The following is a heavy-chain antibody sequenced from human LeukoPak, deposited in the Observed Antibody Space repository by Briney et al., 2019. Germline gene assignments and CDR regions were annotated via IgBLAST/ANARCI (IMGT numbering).Heavy chain of an antibody. CDR2: ISSNSAYL. J-gene: IGHJ4*02. D-gene: IGHD6-25*01. Sequence: GSLRLSCAASGFTFSDYSMNWVRQAPGKGLEWVSSISSNSAYLYYVDSLRGRFTVSRDNAKNTLYLQMDSLRTEDTAVYYCATDKAYTSGTYGYYFDYWGQGALVTVSS. V-gene: IGHV3-21*01. CDR3: ATDKAYTSGTYGYYFDY. CDR1: GFTFSDYS.